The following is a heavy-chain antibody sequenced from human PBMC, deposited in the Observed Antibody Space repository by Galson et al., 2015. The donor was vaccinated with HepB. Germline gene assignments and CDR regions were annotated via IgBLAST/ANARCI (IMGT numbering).Heavy chain of an antibody. V-gene: IGHV1-18*01. CDR2: ISAYNGVT. D-gene: IGHD1-26*01. J-gene: IGHJ5*02. CDR1: GYSFTSYG. Sequence: KVSCKASGYSFTSYGISWVRQAPGQGLEWMGWISAYNGVTNYAQKLQGRVTMTTDTSTSTVYMELRSLRPDDTAVYYRARGRGAGPWGQGTLVTVSS. CDR3: ARGRGAGP.